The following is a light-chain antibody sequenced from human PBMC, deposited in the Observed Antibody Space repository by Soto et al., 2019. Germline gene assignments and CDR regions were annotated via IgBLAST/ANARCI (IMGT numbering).Light chain of an antibody. CDR1: QSVSTW. Sequence: DIQMTQSPSTLSASVGDRVTITCRASQSVSTWLAWYQQKPGKVPKLLIYKAYSLEGGVPSRFSGSGSGTEFTLTISSLQPDDFATYYCQQYNSNPLTFGGGTKVEIK. J-gene: IGKJ4*01. CDR3: QQYNSNPLT. V-gene: IGKV1-5*03. CDR2: KAY.